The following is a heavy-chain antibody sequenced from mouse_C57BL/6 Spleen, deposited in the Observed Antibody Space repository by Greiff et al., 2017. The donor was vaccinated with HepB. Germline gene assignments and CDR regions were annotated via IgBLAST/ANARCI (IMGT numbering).Heavy chain of an antibody. V-gene: IGHV1-81*01. J-gene: IGHJ1*03. Sequence: QVQLQQSGAELARPGASVKLSCKASGYTFTSYGISWVKQRTGQGLEWIGEIYPRSGNTYYNEKFKGKATLTADKSSSTAYMELRSLTSEDSAVYYCARGEGLLRGFDVWGTGTTVTVSS. CDR1: GYTFTSYG. D-gene: IGHD1-1*01. CDR2: IYPRSGNT. CDR3: ARGEGLLRGFDV.